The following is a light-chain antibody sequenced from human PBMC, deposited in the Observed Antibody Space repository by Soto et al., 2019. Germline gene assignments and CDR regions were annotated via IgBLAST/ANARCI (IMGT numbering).Light chain of an antibody. Sequence: QSALTQPRSVSGSPGQSVTISCTGTSSDVGGYDYVSWYQQHPGKAPELMIYDVSKRPSGVPDRFSGSKSGNTASLTISGLPAEDEADYYCCSYAGSYTNVFGTGTKVTVL. CDR1: SSDVGGYDY. CDR3: CSYAGSYTNV. J-gene: IGLJ1*01. V-gene: IGLV2-11*01. CDR2: DVS.